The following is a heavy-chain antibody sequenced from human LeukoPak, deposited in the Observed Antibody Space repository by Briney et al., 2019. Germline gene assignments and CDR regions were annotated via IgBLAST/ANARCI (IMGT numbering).Heavy chain of an antibody. CDR3: ARASGPYYYDSSGYFPGG. J-gene: IGHJ4*02. Sequence: GASVKVSCKASGGTFSSYAISWVRQAPGQGLEWMGGIIPIFGTANYAQKFQGRVTITADESTSTAYMGLSSLRSEDTAVYYCARASGPYYYDSSGYFPGGWGQGTLVTVSS. V-gene: IGHV1-69*13. CDR2: IIPIFGTA. CDR1: GGTFSSYA. D-gene: IGHD3-22*01.